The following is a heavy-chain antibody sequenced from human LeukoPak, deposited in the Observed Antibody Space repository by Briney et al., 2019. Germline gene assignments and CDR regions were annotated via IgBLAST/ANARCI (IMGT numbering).Heavy chain of an antibody. D-gene: IGHD5-24*01. J-gene: IGHJ5*01. Sequence: PSETLSLTCTVSGVSVKSYYWSWIRQSPGKRLEWIGYIDNSGSANRNPSLKSRVTISADTSKNQFFLKLSSVTAADTAVYYCARHLVRDGYNYFFGSWGQGTLVTVSS. CDR1: GVSVKSYY. CDR2: IDNSGSA. V-gene: IGHV4-59*08. CDR3: ARHLVRDGYNYFFGS.